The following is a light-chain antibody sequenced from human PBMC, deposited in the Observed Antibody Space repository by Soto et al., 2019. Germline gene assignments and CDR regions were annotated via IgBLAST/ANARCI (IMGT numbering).Light chain of an antibody. CDR2: NTN. V-gene: IGLV8-61*01. J-gene: IGLJ2*01. CDR3: VLYMGTGISV. Sequence: QTVVTQEPSFSVSPGGTVTLTCALSSGSVSTSFYPSWYQQTPGQAPRTLIYNTNTRSSGVPDRFSGSILGNKAVLTITGAQADDESDYYCVLYMGTGISVFGGGTKVTVL. CDR1: SGSVSTSFY.